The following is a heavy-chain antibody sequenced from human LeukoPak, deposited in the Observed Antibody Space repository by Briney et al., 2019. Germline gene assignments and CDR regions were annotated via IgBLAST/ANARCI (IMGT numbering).Heavy chain of an antibody. Sequence: SETLSLTCTVSSGSISSDYWSWIRQPPGKGLEWIGYIYYSGSTNYNPCLKSRVTISVDPSKTQFSLKLSSVTAADTAVYYCAREGSDYGDFDYWGQGTLVTVSS. CDR3: AREGSDYGDFDY. CDR1: SGSISSDY. D-gene: IGHD4-17*01. J-gene: IGHJ4*02. V-gene: IGHV4-59*01. CDR2: IYYSGST.